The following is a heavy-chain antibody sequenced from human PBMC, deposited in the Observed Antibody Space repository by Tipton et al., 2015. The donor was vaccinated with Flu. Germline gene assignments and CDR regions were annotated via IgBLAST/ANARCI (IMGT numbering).Heavy chain of an antibody. CDR1: GDPISAGGYN. CDR3: GRLTYYYGSGTSDF. J-gene: IGHJ4*02. CDR2: IYYSGRT. Sequence: PGLVKPSQTLSLNCAVSGDPISAGGYNWNWIRQHPGKDPEWIGYIYYSGRTDYNPSLKSRVTISIDTFKTQFSLRLSSVTAADTAVYYCGRLTYYYGSGTSDFWGQGTLVTVSS. V-gene: IGHV4-31*11. D-gene: IGHD3-10*01.